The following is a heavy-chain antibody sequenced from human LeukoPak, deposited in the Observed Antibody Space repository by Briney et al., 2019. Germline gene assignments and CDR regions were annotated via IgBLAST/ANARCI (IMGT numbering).Heavy chain of an antibody. CDR1: GGTFSSYA. D-gene: IGHD5-24*01. V-gene: IGHV1-69*06. CDR2: IIPIFGTA. Sequence: GASVKVSCKASGGTFSSYAISWVRQAPGQGLEWMGGIIPIFGTANYAQKFQGRVTITADKSTSTAYMELSSLRSEDTAVYYCARAPPQITTFDYWGQGTLVTVSS. CDR3: ARAPPQITTFDY. J-gene: IGHJ4*02.